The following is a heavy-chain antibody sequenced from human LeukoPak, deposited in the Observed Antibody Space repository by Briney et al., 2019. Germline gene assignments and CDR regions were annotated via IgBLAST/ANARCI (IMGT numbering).Heavy chain of an antibody. CDR3: ANVDPLKTAYFDD. CDR2: IYDTGRT. Sequence: SETLSLTCAVSGYSFSSGYRWAWIRQPPGKGLEWIGTIYDTGRTYFNPSLKGRVTISVDTSKNQFSLKLTSVTAADTAVYYCANVDPLKTAYFDDWGQGTLVTVSS. V-gene: IGHV4-38-2*01. D-gene: IGHD5-12*01. CDR1: GYSFSSGYR. J-gene: IGHJ4*02.